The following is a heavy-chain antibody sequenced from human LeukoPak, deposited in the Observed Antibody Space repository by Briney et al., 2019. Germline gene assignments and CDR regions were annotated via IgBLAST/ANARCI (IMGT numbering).Heavy chain of an antibody. CDR3: ARDHNCGLYNWFDP. J-gene: IGHJ5*02. CDR1: GYTFSGYY. Sequence: ASVKVSCKASGYTFSGYYMHWVRQAPGQGLEWMGRVNPNIGGTNYAQKFQGRVTMTRDTSISTAYMELSRLRSDDTAVYYCARDHNCGLYNWFDPWGQGTLVTVSS. D-gene: IGHD2-21*01. CDR2: VNPNIGGT. V-gene: IGHV1-2*06.